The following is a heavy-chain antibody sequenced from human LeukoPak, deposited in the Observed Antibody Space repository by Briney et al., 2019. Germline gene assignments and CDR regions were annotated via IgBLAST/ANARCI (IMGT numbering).Heavy chain of an antibody. Sequence: ASVKVSCKASGYIFTDYYMHWVRQAPGQEPGWMGRINPNSGGTNYAQKFQGRVTMTRDMSTSTAYMELSSLRSEDTALYYCAAKDSSGFIDAFDMWGQGTMVTVSS. J-gene: IGHJ3*02. V-gene: IGHV1/OR15-1*04. CDR3: AAKDSSGFIDAFDM. CDR1: GYIFTDYY. CDR2: INPNSGGT. D-gene: IGHD3-22*01.